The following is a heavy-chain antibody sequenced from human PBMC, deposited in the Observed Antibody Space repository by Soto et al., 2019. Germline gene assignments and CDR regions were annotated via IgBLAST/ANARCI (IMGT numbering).Heavy chain of an antibody. V-gene: IGHV1-69*06. CDR1: GGSLSTNP. Sequence: QVQLVQSGTEVKKQGSSVKVSCKTSGGSLSTNPISWVRQAPGQGLEWMGGTGSGTGPGNHAQKFQGRLTVTADKSTGTVYMELTNLSSEDTAVYYCARRDSGGFFRFFDSWGQGTLVTVSS. CDR3: ARRDSGGFFRFFDS. D-gene: IGHD2-15*01. CDR2: TGSGTGPG. J-gene: IGHJ4*02.